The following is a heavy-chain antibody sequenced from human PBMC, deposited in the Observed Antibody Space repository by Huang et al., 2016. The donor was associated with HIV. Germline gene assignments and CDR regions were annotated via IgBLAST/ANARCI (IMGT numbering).Heavy chain of an antibody. Sequence: VQLLESGGGLVQPGGSRRLSCAASGFTFSSYAMSWVRQAPGKGLEWVSTISGSGVSTYHADSVKGRFITSRDNSENMLYLQMHTLRAEDTAVYYCAKGEFVGESYFDQWGQGTLVTVSS. D-gene: IGHD3-10*01. CDR2: ISGSGVST. CDR1: GFTFSSYA. CDR3: AKGEFVGESYFDQ. J-gene: IGHJ4*02. V-gene: IGHV3-23*01.